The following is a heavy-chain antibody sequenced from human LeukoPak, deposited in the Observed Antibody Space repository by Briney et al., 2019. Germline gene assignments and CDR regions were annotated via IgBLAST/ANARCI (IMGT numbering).Heavy chain of an antibody. CDR3: ATDIRSGWRNY. Sequence: ASVKVSCKVSGYSLTEVSTHWVRQAPGKGLEWMGGFDPEDGEAIYAQKVQGRLTVTEDTSIDTAFMELRSLKSEDTAIYYCATDIRSGWRNYWGQGTLITVSS. CDR1: GYSLTEVS. D-gene: IGHD6-19*01. J-gene: IGHJ4*02. CDR2: FDPEDGEA. V-gene: IGHV1-24*01.